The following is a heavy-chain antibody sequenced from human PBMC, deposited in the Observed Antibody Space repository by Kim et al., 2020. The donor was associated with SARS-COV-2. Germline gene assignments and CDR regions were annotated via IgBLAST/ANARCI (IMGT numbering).Heavy chain of an antibody. D-gene: IGHD6-13*01. V-gene: IGHV1-3*01. J-gene: IGHJ4*02. CDR3: AGSSSSWTGVDY. Sequence: YSQKFQGRVTITRDTSASTAYMELSSLRSEDTAVYYCAGSSSSWTGVDYWGQGTLVTVSS.